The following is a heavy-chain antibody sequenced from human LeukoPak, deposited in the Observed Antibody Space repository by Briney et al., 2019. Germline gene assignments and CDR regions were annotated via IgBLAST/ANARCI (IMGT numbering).Heavy chain of an antibody. Sequence: PGGSLRLSCAASGFTFSSYWVSWVRQAPGKGLEWVANIKQDGSEKYYVDSVKGRFTISRDNAKNSLYLQMNSLRAEDTTVYYCARDSAAFNYWGQGTLVTVSS. V-gene: IGHV3-7*01. CDR1: GFTFSSYW. D-gene: IGHD2-15*01. CDR3: ARDSAAFNY. CDR2: IKQDGSEK. J-gene: IGHJ4*02.